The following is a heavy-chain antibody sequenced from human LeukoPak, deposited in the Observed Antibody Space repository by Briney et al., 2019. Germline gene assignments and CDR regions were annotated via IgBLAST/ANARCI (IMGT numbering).Heavy chain of an antibody. J-gene: IGHJ4*02. D-gene: IGHD4-17*01. V-gene: IGHV5-10-1*01. Sequence: KVSCKGSGYSFTSYWISWVRQMPGKGLEWMGRIDPSDSYTNYSPSFQGHVTISADKSISTAYLQWSSLKASDTAMYYCARHGRDYGDYVGLGDYWGQGTLVTVSS. CDR3: ARHGRDYGDYVGLGDY. CDR1: GYSFTSYW. CDR2: IDPSDSYT.